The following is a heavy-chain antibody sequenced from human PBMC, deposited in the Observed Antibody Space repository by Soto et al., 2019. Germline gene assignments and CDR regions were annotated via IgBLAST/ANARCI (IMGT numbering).Heavy chain of an antibody. D-gene: IGHD3-10*01. CDR3: ASLRVVRGVDDAFDI. Sequence: GASVKVSCKASGGTFSSYTISWVRQAPGQGLEWMGRIIPILGIANYAQKFQGRVTMTRDTSTSTVYMELSSLRSEDTAVYYCASLRVVRGVDDAFDIWGQGTMVTVSS. CDR2: IIPILGIA. CDR1: GGTFSSYT. J-gene: IGHJ3*02. V-gene: IGHV1-69*02.